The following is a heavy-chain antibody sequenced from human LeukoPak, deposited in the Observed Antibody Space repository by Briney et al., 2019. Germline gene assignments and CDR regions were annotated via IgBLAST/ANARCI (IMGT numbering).Heavy chain of an antibody. J-gene: IGHJ4*02. V-gene: IGHV4-39*01. D-gene: IGHD5-24*01. Sequence: SETLSLTCTVSGGSISSSSYYWGWIRQPPGKGLEWIGSIYYSGSTYYNPSLKSRVTISVDTSKNQFSLKLSSVTAADTAVYFCSRGTDAYKGGNYRGQGTLVTVSS. CDR3: SRGTDAYKGGNY. CDR2: IYYSGST. CDR1: GGSISSSSYY.